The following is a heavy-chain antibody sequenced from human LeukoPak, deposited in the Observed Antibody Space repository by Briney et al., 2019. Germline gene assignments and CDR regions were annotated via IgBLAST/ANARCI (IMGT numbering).Heavy chain of an antibody. V-gene: IGHV3-11*06. CDR3: ARAGGSTVSHSDY. D-gene: IGHD4-17*01. CDR2: ISSSTSYI. Sequence: GGSLRLSCAASGFTFSDYYMSWIRQAPGKGLEWVSSISSSTSYIYYADSVKGRFTISKDNAKNSLYLQMNSLRAEDTAVYYCARAGGSTVSHSDYWGQGTLVTVSS. CDR1: GFTFSDYY. J-gene: IGHJ4*02.